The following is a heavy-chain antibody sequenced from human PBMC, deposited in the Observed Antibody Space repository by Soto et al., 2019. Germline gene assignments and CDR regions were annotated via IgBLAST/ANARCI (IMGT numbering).Heavy chain of an antibody. CDR2: TYYRSKWYN. D-gene: IGHD6-6*01. Sequence: SQTLSLTCAISGDSVSSNSAAWNWIRQSPSRGLEWLGRTYYRSKWYNDYAVSVKSRITINPDTSKNQFSLQLNSVTPEDTAVYYCARDLRGLAARPAAAAFDIWGQGTMVTVSS. J-gene: IGHJ3*02. CDR3: ARDLRGLAARPAAAAFDI. CDR1: GDSVSSNSAA. V-gene: IGHV6-1*01.